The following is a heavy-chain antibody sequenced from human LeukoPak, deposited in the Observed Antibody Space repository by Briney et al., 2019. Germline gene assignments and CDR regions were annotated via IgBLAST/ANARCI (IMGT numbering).Heavy chain of an antibody. CDR2: IYYSGST. CDR1: GGSISSSSYY. D-gene: IGHD3-10*01. V-gene: IGHV4-39*07. CDR3: ARVGYSSSGNYYNDRGAFDY. J-gene: IGHJ4*02. Sequence: SETLSLTCTVSGGSISSSSYYWGWIRQPPGKGLEWIGSIYYSGSTYYNPSLKSRVTISVDTSKNQFSLKLSSVTAADTAVYYCARVGYSSSGNYYNDRGAFDYWGQGTLVTVSS.